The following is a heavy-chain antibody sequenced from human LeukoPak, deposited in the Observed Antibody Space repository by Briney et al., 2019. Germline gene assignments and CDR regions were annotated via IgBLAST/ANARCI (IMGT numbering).Heavy chain of an antibody. J-gene: IGHJ6*03. CDR2: INPNSGGA. Sequence: ASVKVSCKASGYTFTGYYTHWVRQAPGQGLEWMGWINPNSGGANYAQKVQGRVTMTRDTSINTAYMELSRLRSDDTAVYYCARDFDIDFDKPMVLYYIDVWGKGTTVTVSS. D-gene: IGHD5-18*01. CDR3: ARDFDIDFDKPMVLYYIDV. CDR1: GYTFTGYY. V-gene: IGHV1-2*02.